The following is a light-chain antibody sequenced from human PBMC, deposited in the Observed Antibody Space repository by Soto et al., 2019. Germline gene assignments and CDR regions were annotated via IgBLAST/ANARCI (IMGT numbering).Light chain of an antibody. J-gene: IGKJ4*01. CDR1: QSVSSSY. Sequence: EIVLTQSPGTLSLSPGERATLSCRASQSVSSSYLAWYQQKPGQAPRLLIYSVSSRATGIPDRFSGSGSGTDFTLTVSRVEPEDFAVYYCQQYGSSLLTFGGGTKVDI. V-gene: IGKV3-20*01. CDR2: SVS. CDR3: QQYGSSLLT.